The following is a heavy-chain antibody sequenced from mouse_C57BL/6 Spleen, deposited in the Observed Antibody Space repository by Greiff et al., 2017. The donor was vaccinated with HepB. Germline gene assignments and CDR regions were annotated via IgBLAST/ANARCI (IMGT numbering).Heavy chain of an antibody. D-gene: IGHD1-1*01. J-gene: IGHJ3*01. CDR2: IDPENGDT. CDR3: TRITTVVAKGWFAD. Sequence: EVQLVESGAELVRPGASVKLSCTASGFNIKDDYMHWVKQRPEQGLEWIGWIDPENGDTEYASKFQGKATITADTSSNTAYLQLSSLTSEDTAVYYCTRITTVVAKGWFADWGQGTLVTVSA. CDR1: GFNIKDDY. V-gene: IGHV14-4*01.